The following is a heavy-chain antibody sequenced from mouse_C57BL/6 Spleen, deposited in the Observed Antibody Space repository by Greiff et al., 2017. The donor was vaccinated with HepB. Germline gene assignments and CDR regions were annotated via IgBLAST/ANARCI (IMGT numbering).Heavy chain of an antibody. CDR3: AREEPGYEYEMDY. CDR2: INPSSGYT. CDR1: GYTFTSYW. Sequence: QVQLQQSGAELAKPGASVKLSCKASGYTFTSYWMHWVKQRPGQGLEWIGYINPSSGYTKYNQKFKDKATLTADKSSSTAYMQLSSLTYEDSAVYYCAREEPGYEYEMDYWGQGTSVTVSS. D-gene: IGHD2-4*01. V-gene: IGHV1-7*01. J-gene: IGHJ4*01.